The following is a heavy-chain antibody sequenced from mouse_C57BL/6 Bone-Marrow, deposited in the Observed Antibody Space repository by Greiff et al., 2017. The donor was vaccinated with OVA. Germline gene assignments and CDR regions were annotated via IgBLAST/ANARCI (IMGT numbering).Heavy chain of an antibody. CDR2: INPSTGGT. Sequence: VQLQQSGPELVKPGASVKISCKASGYSFTGYYMNWVKQSPEQSLEWIGEINPSTGGTTYNQKFKAKATLTVDKSSSTAYMQLKSLTSEDSAVYYCARGGTSPFAYGGQGTLVTVSA. CDR3: ARGGTSPFAY. CDR1: GYSFTGYY. V-gene: IGHV1-42*01. D-gene: IGHD4-1*01. J-gene: IGHJ3*01.